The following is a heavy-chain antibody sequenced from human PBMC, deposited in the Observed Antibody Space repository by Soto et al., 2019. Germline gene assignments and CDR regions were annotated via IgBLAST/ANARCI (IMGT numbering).Heavy chain of an antibody. Sequence: QVQLVQSGAEVKKPGASVKVSCKASGYTFTSYYMHWVRQAPGQGLEWMGIINPSGGSTSYAQKFQGRVTMTRDTSTSKDYMELSSLRSEDTAVYYCARGSVVHSSGFPAEYFQHWGQGTLVTVSS. CDR1: GYTFTSYY. CDR2: INPSGGST. J-gene: IGHJ1*01. V-gene: IGHV1-46*03. CDR3: ARGSVVHSSGFPAEYFQH. D-gene: IGHD6-19*01.